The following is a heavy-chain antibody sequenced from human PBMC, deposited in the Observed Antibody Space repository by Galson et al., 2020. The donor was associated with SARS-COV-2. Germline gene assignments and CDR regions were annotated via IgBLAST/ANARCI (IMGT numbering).Heavy chain of an antibody. Sequence: HGESLKISCKGSGYSFTSYYITWVRQMPGKGLEWMGRIDPSDSYTNYSPSFQGHVTISVDKSINTAYVQWNSLRASDSAIYYCAARAWLTAPDAFDVWGQGTMVTVSS. J-gene: IGHJ3*01. CDR2: IDPSDSYT. D-gene: IGHD2-21*02. V-gene: IGHV5-10-1*01. CDR1: GYSFTSYY. CDR3: AARAWLTAPDAFDV.